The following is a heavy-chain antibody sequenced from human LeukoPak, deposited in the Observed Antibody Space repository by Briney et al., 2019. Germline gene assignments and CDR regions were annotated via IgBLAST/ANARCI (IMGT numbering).Heavy chain of an antibody. D-gene: IGHD3/OR15-3a*01. V-gene: IGHV4-39*01. CDR2: IYYTGNT. Sequence: SETLSLTCTVSGVSISSSYSYWGWIRQPPGMGLEWIGSIYYTGNTYYNASLKSQVSISIDTSKNQFSLKLASVTAADTAVYYCARQTGSGLFILPGGQGTLVTVSS. CDR1: GVSISSSYSY. J-gene: IGHJ4*02. CDR3: ARQTGSGLFILP.